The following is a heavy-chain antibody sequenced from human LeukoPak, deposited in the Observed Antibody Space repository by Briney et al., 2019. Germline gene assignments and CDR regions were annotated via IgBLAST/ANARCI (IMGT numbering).Heavy chain of an antibody. V-gene: IGHV3-23*01. Sequence: PGGSLRLSCTASGSTFSNYPMSWVRQAPGKGLEWVSTIFGYGGSTYYADSVEGRFTISRDNSKNTLYLQLNSLTVEDTATYYCAKMAGYNRRFDYWGQRTLVTVAS. CDR2: IFGYGGST. CDR1: GSTFSNYP. CDR3: AKMAGYNRRFDY. D-gene: IGHD1-14*01. J-gene: IGHJ4*02.